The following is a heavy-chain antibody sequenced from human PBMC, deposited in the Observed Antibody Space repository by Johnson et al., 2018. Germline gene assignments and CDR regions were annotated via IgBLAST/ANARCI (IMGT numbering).Heavy chain of an antibody. D-gene: IGHD6-19*01. Sequence: QLVPSGGGVVQPGRSLRXSCAASGFTFSNYGMHWVRQAPGQGLEWVAIISYDGSNKYYADSVKGGFIISRDNSKNTLYLQMNSLRAEETAVYYWAKDPSSGWTHYYYMDVWGKGTTVTVSS. CDR2: ISYDGSNK. CDR3: AKDPSSGWTHYYYMDV. J-gene: IGHJ6*03. V-gene: IGHV3-30*18. CDR1: GFTFSNYG.